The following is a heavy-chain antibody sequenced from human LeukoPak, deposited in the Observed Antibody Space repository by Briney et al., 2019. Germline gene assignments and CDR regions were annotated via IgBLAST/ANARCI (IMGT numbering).Heavy chain of an antibody. V-gene: IGHV4-4*02. D-gene: IGHD3-10*01. J-gene: IGHJ5*02. CDR3: ARSSITMVRGVIILNWFDP. CDR2: IYHSGST. CDR1: GGSISSSNW. Sequence: SETLSLTCAVSGGSISSSNWWSWVRQPPGKGLEWIGEIYHSGSTNYNPSLKSRVTISVDKSKNQFSLKLSSVTAADTAVYYCARSSITMVRGVIILNWFDPWGQGTLVTVSS.